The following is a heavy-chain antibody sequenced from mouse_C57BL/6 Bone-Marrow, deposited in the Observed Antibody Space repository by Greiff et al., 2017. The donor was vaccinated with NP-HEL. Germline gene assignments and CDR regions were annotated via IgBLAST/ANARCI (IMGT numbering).Heavy chain of an antibody. Sequence: QVQLQQSGAELVRPGASVKLSCKASGYTFTDYYINWVKQRPGQGLEWIARIYPGSGNTYYNEKFKGKATLTAEKSSSTAYMQLSSLTSEDSAVYFCARDSAMITTGPRSLYWYFDVWGTGTTVTVSS. CDR2: IYPGSGNT. CDR1: GYTFTDYY. D-gene: IGHD2-4*01. J-gene: IGHJ1*03. V-gene: IGHV1-76*01. CDR3: ARDSAMITTGPRSLYWYFDV.